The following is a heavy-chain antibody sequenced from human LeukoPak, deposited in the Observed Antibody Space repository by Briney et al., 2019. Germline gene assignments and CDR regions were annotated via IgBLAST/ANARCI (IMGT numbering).Heavy chain of an antibody. J-gene: IGHJ4*02. CDR2: IYSDNT. CDR1: GFTVSSNS. D-gene: IGHD4/OR15-4a*01. V-gene: IGHV3-53*01. Sequence: GGSLRLSCTVSGFTVSSNSMSWVRHAPGKGLGWVSFIYSDNTHYSDCVKGRFTISRDNSKNTLYLQMNSLRAEDTAVYYCARRAGAYSHPYAYWGQGTLVTVSS. CDR3: ARRAGAYSHPYAY.